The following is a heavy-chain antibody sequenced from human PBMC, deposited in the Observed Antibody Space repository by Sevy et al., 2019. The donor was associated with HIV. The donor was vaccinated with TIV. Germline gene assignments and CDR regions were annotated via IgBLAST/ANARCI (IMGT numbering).Heavy chain of an antibody. Sequence: ASVKVSCKASGGTFSSYAISWVRQAPGQGLEWMGGIIPIFGTANYTQKFQGRVTITADKSTSTAYMELSSLRPEDTAVYYCARVPYITMIGVVKEHENYYMDVWGKGTTVTVSS. V-gene: IGHV1-69*06. CDR2: IIPIFGTA. CDR3: ARVPYITMIGVVKEHENYYMDV. D-gene: IGHD3-22*01. J-gene: IGHJ6*03. CDR1: GGTFSSYA.